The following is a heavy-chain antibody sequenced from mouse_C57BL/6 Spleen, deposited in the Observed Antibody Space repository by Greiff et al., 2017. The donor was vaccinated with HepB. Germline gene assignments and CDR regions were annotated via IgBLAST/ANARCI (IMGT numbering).Heavy chain of an antibody. CDR3: ARQGGNYYGSSPLDY. D-gene: IGHD1-1*01. CDR2: ISNGGGST. V-gene: IGHV5-12*01. J-gene: IGHJ2*01. CDR1: GFTFSDYY. Sequence: EVQLVESGGGLVQPGGSLKLSCAASGFTFSDYYMYWVRQTPEKRLEWVAYISNGGGSTYYPDTVKGRFTISRDNAKNTLYLQMSRLKSEDTAMYYCARQGGNYYGSSPLDYWGQGTTLTVSS.